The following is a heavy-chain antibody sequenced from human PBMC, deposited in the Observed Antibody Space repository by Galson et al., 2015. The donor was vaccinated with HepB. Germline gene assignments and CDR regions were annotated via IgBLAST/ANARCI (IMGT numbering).Heavy chain of an antibody. Sequence: SVKVSCKSSGYTFTTHGISWVRQAPGQGLEWMGWISANCGNTKYAQNLQGRVTLTRDTSTSIAYLELRSLRSDYSAAYYCARDRDYRFDYWGQGTLVTVSS. J-gene: IGHJ4*02. V-gene: IGHV1-18*04. CDR3: ARDRDYRFDY. CDR2: ISANCGNT. D-gene: IGHD4/OR15-4a*01. CDR1: GYTFTTHG.